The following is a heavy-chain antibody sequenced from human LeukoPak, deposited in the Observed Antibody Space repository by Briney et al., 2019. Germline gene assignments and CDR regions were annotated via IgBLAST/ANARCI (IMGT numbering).Heavy chain of an antibody. CDR1: GFTFSTYW. J-gene: IGHJ3*02. CDR3: ARVGTLGDI. V-gene: IGHV3-74*01. Sequence: GGSLRLSCAASGFTFSTYWMHWVRHAPGKGLVWVSRINSGGGSTDYADAVKGRFTISRDNAKNTLYLQMNSLRAEDTAVYYCARVGTLGDIWGQGTMVTVSS. D-gene: IGHD4-23*01. CDR2: INSGGGST.